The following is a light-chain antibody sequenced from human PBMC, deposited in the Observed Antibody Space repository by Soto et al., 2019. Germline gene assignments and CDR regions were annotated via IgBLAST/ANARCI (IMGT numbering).Light chain of an antibody. Sequence: DIPMTQSPSSLSTSVGDRVTITCRASQRISYYLNWYQQKPGKAPKLLIYAASSLQSGVPSRFSGSGSGTDFTLSISTLQAEDSATYYCQQTYSTPYTFGHGTKLEIK. CDR3: QQTYSTPYT. J-gene: IGKJ2*01. V-gene: IGKV1-39*01. CDR2: AAS. CDR1: QRISYY.